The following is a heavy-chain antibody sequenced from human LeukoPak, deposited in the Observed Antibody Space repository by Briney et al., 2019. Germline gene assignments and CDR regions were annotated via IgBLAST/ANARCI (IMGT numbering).Heavy chain of an antibody. Sequence: SETLSLTCTVSGGSISSYYWSWIRQPPGKGLEWIGYIYYSGSTNYNPSLKSRVTISVDTPKNQFSLKLSSVTAADTAVYYCARHVPDRYGDLHYYFDYWGQGTLVTVSS. D-gene: IGHD4-17*01. CDR1: GGSISSYY. CDR3: ARHVPDRYGDLHYYFDY. V-gene: IGHV4-59*08. J-gene: IGHJ4*02. CDR2: IYYSGST.